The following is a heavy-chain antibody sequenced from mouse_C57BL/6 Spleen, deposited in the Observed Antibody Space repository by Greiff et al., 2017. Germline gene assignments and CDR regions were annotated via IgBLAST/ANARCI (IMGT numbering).Heavy chain of an antibody. CDR1: GFTFSSYA. V-gene: IGHV5-4*01. CDR3: AREDY. Sequence: EVMLVESGGGLVKPGGSLELSCAASGFTFSSYAMSWVRQTPEKRLEWVATISDGGSYTYYPDNVKGRFTISRDNAKNNLYLQMSHLKSEDTAMYYCAREDYWGQGTTLTVSS. CDR2: ISDGGSYT. J-gene: IGHJ2*01.